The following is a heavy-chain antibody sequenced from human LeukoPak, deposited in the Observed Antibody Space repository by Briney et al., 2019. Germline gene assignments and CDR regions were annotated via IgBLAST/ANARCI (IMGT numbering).Heavy chain of an antibody. D-gene: IGHD5-18*01. CDR3: ARPLDTAMVNVDAFDI. J-gene: IGHJ3*02. Sequence: ASVKVSCKASGYTFTSYYMYWVRQAPGQGLEWMGIINPSGGSTSYAQKFQGRVTMTRDMSTSTVYMELSSLRSEDTAVYYCARPLDTAMVNVDAFDIWGQGTMVTVSS. CDR1: GYTFTSYY. V-gene: IGHV1-46*01. CDR2: INPSGGST.